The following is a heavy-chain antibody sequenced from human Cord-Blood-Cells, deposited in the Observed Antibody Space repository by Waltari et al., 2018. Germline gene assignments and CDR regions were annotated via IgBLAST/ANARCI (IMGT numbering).Heavy chain of an antibody. CDR1: GYTFTGYY. CDR2: INPNRGGT. V-gene: IGHV1-2*02. CDR3: ARDSGSYFTSFDY. Sequence: QVQLVQSGAEVKKPGASVKVSCKASGYTFTGYYMHWVRQAPGQGLEWMGLINPNRGGTNYAQKFQGRVTMTRDTSISTAYMELSRLRSDDTAVYYCARDSGSYFTSFDYWGQGTLVTVSS. J-gene: IGHJ4*02. D-gene: IGHD1-26*01.